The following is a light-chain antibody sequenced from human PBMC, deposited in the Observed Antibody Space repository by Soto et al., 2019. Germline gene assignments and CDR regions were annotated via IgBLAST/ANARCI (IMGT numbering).Light chain of an antibody. J-gene: IGKJ5*01. V-gene: IGKV3-20*01. CDR2: AAS. CDR3: QQYGSSPPIT. CDR1: QSVHNNY. Sequence: EIVLTQSPGTLSLSPGERATLSCRASQSVHNNYLAWYQQKPGQAPRLLIYAASSRATGIPPRFSGSGSGTDFTLTISRLEPEDLAVYYCQQYGSSPPITFGQGTRLEI.